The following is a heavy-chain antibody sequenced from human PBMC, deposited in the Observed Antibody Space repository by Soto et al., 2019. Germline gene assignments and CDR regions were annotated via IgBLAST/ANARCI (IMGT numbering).Heavy chain of an antibody. V-gene: IGHV1-69*06. J-gene: IGHJ3*02. CDR2: IIPIFGTA. CDR3: ERDHYPSNYGFDAFDI. CDR1: GGTFSSYA. Sequence: QVQLVQSGAEVKKPGSSVKVSCKASGGTFSSYAISWVRQAPGQGLEWMGGIIPIFGTANYAQKFQGRVTITSDNSTRSAYMELSSLRSEDTAVYYCERDHYPSNYGFDAFDIWGQGTMVTVSS. D-gene: IGHD4-4*01.